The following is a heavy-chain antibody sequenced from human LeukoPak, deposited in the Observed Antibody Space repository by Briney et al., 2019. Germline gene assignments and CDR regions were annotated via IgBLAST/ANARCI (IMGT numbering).Heavy chain of an antibody. J-gene: IGHJ4*02. CDR2: IIPILGIA. D-gene: IGHD6-13*01. V-gene: IGHV1-69*04. CDR1: GGTFSSYA. Sequence: SVKVSCKASGGTFSSYAISWVRQAPGQGLEWMGRIIPILGIANYAQKFQGRVTITADKSTSTAYMELSSLRSEDTAVYYCAMIVAAGTGVDYWGQGTLVTVSS. CDR3: AMIVAAGTGVDY.